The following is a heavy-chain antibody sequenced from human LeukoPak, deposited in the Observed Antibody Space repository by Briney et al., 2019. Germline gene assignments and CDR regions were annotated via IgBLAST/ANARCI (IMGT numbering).Heavy chain of an antibody. Sequence: GASVKVSCKVSGYTLTELSMHWVRQAPGKGLEWMGGFDPEDGEIIYAQKFQGRVTMTEDTSTDTAYMELSSLRSEDTAVYYCATRGLSGTYNWFDPWGQGTLVTVSS. V-gene: IGHV1-24*01. J-gene: IGHJ5*02. CDR1: GYTLTELS. CDR3: ATRGLSGTYNWFDP. D-gene: IGHD1-7*01. CDR2: FDPEDGEI.